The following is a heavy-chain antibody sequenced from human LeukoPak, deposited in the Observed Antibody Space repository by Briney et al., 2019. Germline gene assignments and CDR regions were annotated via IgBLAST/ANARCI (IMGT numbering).Heavy chain of an antibody. J-gene: IGHJ6*02. CDR1: GYTFTGYY. Sequence: ASVKVSCKASGYTFTGYYMHWVRQAPGQGLEWMGWINPNSGGTNCAQKFQGRVTMTRDTSISTAYMELSRLRSDDTAVYYCAREDESYQHYYYYGMDVWGQGTTVTVSS. CDR3: AREDESYQHYYYYGMDV. D-gene: IGHD1-26*01. V-gene: IGHV1-2*02. CDR2: INPNSGGT.